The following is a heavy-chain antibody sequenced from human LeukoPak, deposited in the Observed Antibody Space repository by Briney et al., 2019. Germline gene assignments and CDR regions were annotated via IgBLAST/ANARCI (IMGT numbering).Heavy chain of an antibody. CDR1: GYRFTSCY. Sequence: ASVKISCKASGYRFTSCYMHWVRQAPGQGLEWMGIINPSGGSPSYAQKFQGRVTMTSDTSTSTVYMELSSLSSEDTAVYYCARAGDYFDYWGQGTLVTVSS. J-gene: IGHJ4*02. CDR3: ARAGDYFDY. CDR2: INPSGGSP. V-gene: IGHV1-46*01.